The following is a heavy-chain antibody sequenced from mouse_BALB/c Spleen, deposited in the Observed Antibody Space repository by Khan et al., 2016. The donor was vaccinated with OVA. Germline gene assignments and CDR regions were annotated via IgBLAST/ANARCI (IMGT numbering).Heavy chain of an antibody. Sequence: VELVESGPGLVAPSQSLSITCTISGFSLTDYGVHWLRQPPGKGLEWLVVIWSDGSTTYNSTLKSRLIISKDNSKSQVFLKMNSLQTDDTAMYYCARQPYYHYYIMDYGGQGTSVTVSS. CDR3: ARQPYYHYYIMDY. CDR2: IWSDGST. V-gene: IGHV2-6-1*01. J-gene: IGHJ4*01. D-gene: IGHD2-10*01. CDR1: GFSLTDYG.